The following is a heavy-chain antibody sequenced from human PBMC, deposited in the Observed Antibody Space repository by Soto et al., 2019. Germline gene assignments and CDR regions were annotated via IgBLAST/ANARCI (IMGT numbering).Heavy chain of an antibody. CDR3: ARDAWAADY. CDR1: GFTVSTKY. J-gene: IGHJ4*02. D-gene: IGHD3-16*01. CDR2: IYSGGST. V-gene: IGHV3-66*01. Sequence: EVQLVESGGGLVQPGGSLRLSCAASGFTVSTKYMSWVRQAPGRGLEWVSVIYSGGSTFYAVSVRGRFTISRDNSKITVNLQMNSLRAEDTAVYYCARDAWAADYWGQGTLVTVSS.